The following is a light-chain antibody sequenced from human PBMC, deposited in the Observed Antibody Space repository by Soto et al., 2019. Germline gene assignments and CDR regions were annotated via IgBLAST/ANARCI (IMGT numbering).Light chain of an antibody. Sequence: EIVLTQSPGTLSLSPGERATLSCRASQSVSSSYLAWYQQKPGQAPRLLIYGASSRATGIPDRFSGSGSGTDFTLTISRLEPEDSAVYYCQQYGSSPQTFGQGTKLAIK. CDR3: QQYGSSPQT. V-gene: IGKV3-20*01. CDR2: GAS. J-gene: IGKJ2*01. CDR1: QSVSSSY.